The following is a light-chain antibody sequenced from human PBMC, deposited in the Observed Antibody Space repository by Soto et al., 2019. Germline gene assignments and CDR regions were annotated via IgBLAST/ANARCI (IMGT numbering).Light chain of an antibody. CDR2: ASS. CDR3: LQDYNDPWT. CDR1: QGIRND. Sequence: AIQMTQSPSSLSASVGDRVTITCRASQGIRNDLGWYQQKPGKAPKLLIYASSSLESGVPSRFSGSGSGTDFTLTISSLQPEDFATYYCLQDYNDPWTFGQGTKVEIK. V-gene: IGKV1-6*01. J-gene: IGKJ1*01.